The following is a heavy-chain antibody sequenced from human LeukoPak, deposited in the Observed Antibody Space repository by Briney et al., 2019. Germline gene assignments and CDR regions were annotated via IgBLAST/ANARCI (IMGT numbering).Heavy chain of an antibody. V-gene: IGHV3-11*01. CDR3: ANLAYYYDSSGYSPEGQFDY. CDR2: ISSSGSTI. CDR1: GFTFSDYY. D-gene: IGHD3-22*01. J-gene: IGHJ4*02. Sequence: PGGSLRLSCAASGFTFSDYYMSWIRQAPGKGLEWVSYISSSGSTIYYADSVKGRFTISRDNAKNSLYLQTNSLRAEDTAVYYCANLAYYYDSSGYSPEGQFDYWGQGTLVTVSS.